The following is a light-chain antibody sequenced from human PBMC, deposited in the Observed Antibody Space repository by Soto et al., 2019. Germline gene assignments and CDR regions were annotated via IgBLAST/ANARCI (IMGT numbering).Light chain of an antibody. J-gene: IGKJ1*01. CDR2: DAS. V-gene: IGKV3-20*01. CDR1: QSVSSY. Sequence: EIALTQSRATLSLSPGERATLSCRASQSVSSYLAWYQQKPGQAPRILIYDASNRATGIPDRFTGSGSGTDCTLSVSRLEPEDVAVYFCQQYGSSPATLGQGTKVDIK. CDR3: QQYGSSPAT.